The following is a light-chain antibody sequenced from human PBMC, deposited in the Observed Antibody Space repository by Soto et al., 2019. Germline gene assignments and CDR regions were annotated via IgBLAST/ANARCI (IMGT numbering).Light chain of an antibody. V-gene: IGLV1-51*01. CDR3: ATWDDSLSAVL. CDR2: DNN. J-gene: IGLJ2*01. CDR1: SSNIGNNY. Sequence: QSVLTQPPSVSAAPGQKVTISCSGSSSNIGNNYVSWYQQLPGTAPKLLIYDNNRRPSGIPDRFSDSKSGTSATLGITGLQTRDEADYFCATWDDSLSAVLFGGGTKLTVL.